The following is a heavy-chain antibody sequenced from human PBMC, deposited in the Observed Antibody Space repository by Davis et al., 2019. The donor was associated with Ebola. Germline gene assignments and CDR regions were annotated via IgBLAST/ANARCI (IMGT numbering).Heavy chain of an antibody. J-gene: IGHJ4*02. CDR2: INSDGSST. Sequence: HTGGSLRLSCAASGFTFSSSWMHWVRQAPGKGLVWVSRINSDGSSTSYADSVKGRFTISRDNAKNTLYLQMNSLRAEDTAVYYCARGSEMANPADGDYWGQGTLVTVSS. CDR1: GFTFSSSW. CDR3: ARGSEMANPADGDY. V-gene: IGHV3-74*01. D-gene: IGHD5-24*01.